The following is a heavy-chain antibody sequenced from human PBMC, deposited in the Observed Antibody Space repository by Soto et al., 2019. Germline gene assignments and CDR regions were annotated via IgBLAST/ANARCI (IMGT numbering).Heavy chain of an antibody. Sequence: GGSLRLSCAASGFTFSSYGMHWVRQAPGKGLEWVAVISYDGSNKYYADSVKGRFTISRDNSKNTLYLQMNSLRAEDTAVYYCAALAVAGRSYYYYGMDVWGQGTTVTV. J-gene: IGHJ6*02. CDR2: ISYDGSNK. D-gene: IGHD6-19*01. CDR1: GFTFSSYG. V-gene: IGHV3-30*03. CDR3: AALAVAGRSYYYYGMDV.